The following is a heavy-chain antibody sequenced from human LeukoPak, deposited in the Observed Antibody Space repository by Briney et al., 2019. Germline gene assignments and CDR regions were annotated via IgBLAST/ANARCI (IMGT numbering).Heavy chain of an antibody. D-gene: IGHD5-24*01. J-gene: IGHJ4*02. CDR3: ARQAPEMAPDY. Sequence: GESLNISCNCSGSRCTSYWIGWVRAMPGKGLEWMGIIYTGDSDTRYSPSFQGQVTISADKSISTAYQQSSSLKACDTAMYYCARQAPEMAPDYWGRGTLVTVS. V-gene: IGHV5-51*01. CDR1: GSRCTSYW. CDR2: IYTGDSDT.